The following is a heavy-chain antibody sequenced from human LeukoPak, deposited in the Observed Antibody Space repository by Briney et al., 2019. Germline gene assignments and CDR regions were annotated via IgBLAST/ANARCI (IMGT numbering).Heavy chain of an antibody. Sequence: PGGSLRLSCTTSGFNFRAYWMGWVRQAPGKGLEWVALISYEGSIKYYADSVKGRFTISRDNSKSTLYLQMNSLRGEDTAVYHCAKYLEPTAVLMDVWGQGTTVTVSS. J-gene: IGHJ6*02. CDR3: AKYLEPTAVLMDV. V-gene: IGHV3-30*18. D-gene: IGHD1-1*01. CDR1: GFNFRAYW. CDR2: ISYEGSIK.